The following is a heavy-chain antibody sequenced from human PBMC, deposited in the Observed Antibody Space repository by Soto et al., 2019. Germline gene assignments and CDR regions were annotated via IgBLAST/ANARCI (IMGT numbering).Heavy chain of an antibody. Sequence: EVQLVESGGGLVQPGGSLRLSCAASGFTFSSYSMNWVRQAPGKGLEWVSYISSSSSTIYYADSVKGRFTISRDNAKNSLSLQMNSLRAEDTAVYYCARDSGYDFWSGYPRYYYYYYMDVWGKGTTVTVSS. J-gene: IGHJ6*03. V-gene: IGHV3-48*01. CDR3: ARDSGYDFWSGYPRYYYYYYMDV. CDR2: ISSSSSTI. D-gene: IGHD3-3*01. CDR1: GFTFSSYS.